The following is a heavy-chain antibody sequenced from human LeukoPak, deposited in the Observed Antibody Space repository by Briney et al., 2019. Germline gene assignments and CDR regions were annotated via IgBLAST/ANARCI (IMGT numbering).Heavy chain of an antibody. D-gene: IGHD6-13*01. CDR2: IVVGSGNT. CDR1: GFTFTSSA. CDR3: AASALMGSSWYPGYYYYYMDV. V-gene: IGHV1-58*01. J-gene: IGHJ6*03. Sequence: SVKVSCKASGFTFTSSAVQWVRQARGQRLEWIGWIVVGSGNTNYAQKFQERVTITRDMSTSTAYMELSSLRSEDTAVYYCAASALMGSSWYPGYYYYYMDVWGKGTTVTVSS.